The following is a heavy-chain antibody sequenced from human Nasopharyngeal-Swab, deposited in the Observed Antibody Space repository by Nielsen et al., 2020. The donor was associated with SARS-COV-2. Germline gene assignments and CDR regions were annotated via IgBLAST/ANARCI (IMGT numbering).Heavy chain of an antibody. Sequence: SVKVSCKASGGTFSSYAISWVRQAPGQGLEWMGGIIPIFGTANYAQKFQGRVTITADESTSTAYMELSSLRSEDTAVYYCARVSRITGTTFFDYWGQGALVTVSS. CDR3: ARVSRITGTTFFDY. V-gene: IGHV1-69*13. CDR1: GGTFSSYA. D-gene: IGHD1-7*01. J-gene: IGHJ4*02. CDR2: IIPIFGTA.